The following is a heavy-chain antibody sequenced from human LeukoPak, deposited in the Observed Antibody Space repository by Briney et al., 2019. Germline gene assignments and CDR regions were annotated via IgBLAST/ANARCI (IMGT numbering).Heavy chain of an antibody. CDR2: ISWNSGSI. J-gene: IGHJ4*02. Sequence: GGSLRLSCAASGFTFDDYAMHWVRQAPGKGLEWVSGISWNSGSIGYADSVKGRFTISRDNAKNSLYLQMNSLRAEDTALYYCAKDQGSSWYRGYFDYWGQGTLVTVSS. V-gene: IGHV3-9*01. CDR3: AKDQGSSWYRGYFDY. D-gene: IGHD6-13*01. CDR1: GFTFDDYA.